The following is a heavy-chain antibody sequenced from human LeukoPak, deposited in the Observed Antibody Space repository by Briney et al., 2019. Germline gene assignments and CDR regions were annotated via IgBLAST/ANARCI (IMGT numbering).Heavy chain of an antibody. J-gene: IGHJ5*02. V-gene: IGHV3-74*01. CDR3: ARDSAYCGGDCYLFDP. CDR2: IDTDGSGT. D-gene: IGHD2-21*02. CDR1: GFTFSNFW. Sequence: GGSLRLSCAASGFTFSNFWMHWVRQAPGEGLMWVSRIDTDGSGTNYADSVKGRFTISRDNAKNTLYLQMNSLRADDTAVYYCARDSAYCGGDCYLFDPWGQGTLVTVSS.